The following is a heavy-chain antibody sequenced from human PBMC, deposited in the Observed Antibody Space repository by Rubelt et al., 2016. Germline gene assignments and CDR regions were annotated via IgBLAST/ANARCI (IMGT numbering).Heavy chain of an antibody. Sequence: QVQLQESGPGLVKPSQTLSLTCTVSGGSISSGGYYWSWIRQHPGKGLEWIGRIYNSGSTFYNPSLKGGFTISVYTSKNQFSLKLSSVTAADTAVYYCARDFQRFGELLTGFDYWGQGTLVTVSS. CDR1: GGSISSGGYY. V-gene: IGHV4-31*03. CDR3: ARDFQRFGELLTGFDY. D-gene: IGHD3-10*01. J-gene: IGHJ4*02. CDR2: IYNSGST.